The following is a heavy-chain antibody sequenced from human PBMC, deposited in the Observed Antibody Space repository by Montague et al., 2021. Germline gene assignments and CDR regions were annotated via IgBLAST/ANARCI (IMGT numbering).Heavy chain of an antibody. D-gene: IGHD3-16*01. CDR1: GGSISTYH. CDR2: THHNGNT. CDR3: ASDREHTSGRFFHA. V-gene: IGHV4-59*01. J-gene: IGHJ5*02. Sequence: SETLSLTCTVSGGSISTYHWIWLRQPPGKGLEWIGETHHNGNTNYNYTLSLKSRVTISVDKSNNQFSLNLSSVTAADTAVYYCASDREHTSGRFFHAWGQGTLVTVSS.